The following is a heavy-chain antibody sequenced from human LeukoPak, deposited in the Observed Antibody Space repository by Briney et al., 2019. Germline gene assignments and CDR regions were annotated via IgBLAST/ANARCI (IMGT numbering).Heavy chain of an antibody. CDR3: ARGRGHNLYSSSSPGAYYNWFDP. CDR1: GYTFTGYY. V-gene: IGHV1-46*01. Sequence: ASVKVSCKASGYTFTGYYMHWVRQAPGQGLEWMGIINPSGGSTSYAQKFQGRVTMTRDMSTSTVYMELSSLRSEDTAVYYCARGRGHNLYSSSSPGAYYNWFDPWGQGTLVTVSS. D-gene: IGHD6-6*01. J-gene: IGHJ5*02. CDR2: INPSGGST.